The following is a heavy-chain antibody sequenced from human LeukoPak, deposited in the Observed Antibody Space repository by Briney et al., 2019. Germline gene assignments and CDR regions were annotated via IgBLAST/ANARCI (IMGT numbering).Heavy chain of an antibody. CDR1: GFTFRSYN. CDR3: AKESGNYDFWSDHAFDI. V-gene: IGHV3-23*01. CDR2: ISGSGGTT. Sequence: GGSLRLSCAASGFTFRSYNMNWVRQAPGKGLEWVSAISGSGGTTYYADSVKGRFTISRDNSKNTLYLQMNSLRAEDTAVYYCAKESGNYDFWSDHAFDIWGQGTMVTVSS. J-gene: IGHJ3*02. D-gene: IGHD3-3*01.